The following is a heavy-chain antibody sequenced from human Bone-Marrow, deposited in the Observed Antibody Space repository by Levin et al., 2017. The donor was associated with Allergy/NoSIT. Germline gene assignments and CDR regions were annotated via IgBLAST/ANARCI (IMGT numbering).Heavy chain of an antibody. CDR1: GDSVSSNSAA. D-gene: IGHD1-7*01. CDR2: TYYRSKWYN. Sequence: SQTLSLTCAISGDSVSSNSAAWNWIRQSPSRGLEWLGRTYYRSKWYNDYAVSVKSRITINPDTSKNQFSLQLNSVTPEDTAVYYCAREQPPRAGTTFFLLNWFDPWGQGTLVTVSS. V-gene: IGHV6-1*01. CDR3: AREQPPRAGTTFFLLNWFDP. J-gene: IGHJ5*02.